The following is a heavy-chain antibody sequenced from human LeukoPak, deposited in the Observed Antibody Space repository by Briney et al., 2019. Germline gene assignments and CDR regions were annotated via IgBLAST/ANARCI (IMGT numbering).Heavy chain of an antibody. CDR2: INPNSGGT. J-gene: IGHJ4*02. CDR3: ASLYGDYVASDY. D-gene: IGHD4-17*01. V-gene: IGHV1-2*02. CDR1: GYSFTVYY. Sequence: GASVKVSCKASGYSFTVYYMHWVRQAPGQGLEWMGWINPNSGGTNYAQKFLGRVTMTRDTSISTAYMELGRLRSDDTAVYYCASLYGDYVASDYWGQGTLVTVSS.